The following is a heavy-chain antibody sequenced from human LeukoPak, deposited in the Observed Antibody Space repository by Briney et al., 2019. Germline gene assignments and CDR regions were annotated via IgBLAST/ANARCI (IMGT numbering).Heavy chain of an antibody. CDR2: LSGSGAGT. D-gene: IGHD3-3*01. J-gene: IGHJ4*02. CDR1: GFTFSDYA. Sequence: GGSLRLSCAASGFTFSDYALGWVRQAPGRGLEWVATLSGSGAGTYYSDSVQGRFTISRDNSKRTLFLQMNNLRAEDTAFYYCAKAELGVDTFFDYWGQGTLVTVSS. V-gene: IGHV3-23*01. CDR3: AKAELGVDTFFDY.